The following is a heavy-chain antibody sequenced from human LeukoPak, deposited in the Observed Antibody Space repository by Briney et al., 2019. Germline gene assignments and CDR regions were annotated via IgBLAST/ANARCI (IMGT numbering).Heavy chain of an antibody. J-gene: IGHJ3*02. D-gene: IGHD3-22*01. CDR3: AKSTYYYDSSGYLAFDI. V-gene: IGHV3-9*01. CDR1: GFTFSSYS. Sequence: GGSLRLSCAASGFTFSSYSMNWVRQAPGKGLELVSGISWNSGSIGYADSVKGRFTISRDNAKNSLYLQMNSLRAEDTALYYCAKSTYYYDSSGYLAFDIWGQGTMVTVSS. CDR2: ISWNSGSI.